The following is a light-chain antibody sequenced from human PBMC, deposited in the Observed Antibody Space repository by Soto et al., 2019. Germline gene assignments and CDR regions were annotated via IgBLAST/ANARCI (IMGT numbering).Light chain of an antibody. Sequence: DIQITQSPSTLSASVGDRVTITCRASQSISSWLAWYQEKPDKAPKLLIYKASTLESGVPSRLSGTGSGTEFTLTIRSLQPDDFATYYCQQYYSYWTFGQGTKVDIK. CDR1: QSISSW. CDR3: QQYYSYWT. CDR2: KAS. J-gene: IGKJ1*01. V-gene: IGKV1-5*03.